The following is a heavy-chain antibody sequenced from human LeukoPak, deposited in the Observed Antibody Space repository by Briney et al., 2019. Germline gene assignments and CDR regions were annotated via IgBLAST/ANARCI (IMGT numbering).Heavy chain of an antibody. J-gene: IGHJ4*02. CDR1: GGTFSSYA. V-gene: IGHV1-69*13. Sequence: SVKVSCKXSGGTFSSYAISWVRQTPGQGLEWMGGIIPIFGTANYAQKFQGRVTITADESTSTAYMELSSLRSEDTAVYYCALEWLSEYFDYWGQGTLVTVSS. D-gene: IGHD3-3*01. CDR2: IIPIFGTA. CDR3: ALEWLSEYFDY.